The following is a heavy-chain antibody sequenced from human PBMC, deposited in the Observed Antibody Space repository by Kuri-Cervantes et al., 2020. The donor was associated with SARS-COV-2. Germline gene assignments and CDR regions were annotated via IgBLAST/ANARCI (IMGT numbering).Heavy chain of an antibody. Sequence: SETLSLTCAVSGYSISSGYYWGWIRQPPGKGLEWIGSIFRSGARFISPSLESRLSISLDTSENQISLRLSSVTAADTAVYYCASLSRDWSIDSWGRGILVTVSS. CDR1: GYSISSGYY. V-gene: IGHV4-38-2*01. D-gene: IGHD3/OR15-3a*01. J-gene: IGHJ4*02. CDR3: ASLSRDWSIDS. CDR2: IFRSGAR.